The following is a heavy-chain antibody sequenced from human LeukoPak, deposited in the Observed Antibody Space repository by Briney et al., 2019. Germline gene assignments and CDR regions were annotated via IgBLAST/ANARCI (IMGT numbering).Heavy chain of an antibody. D-gene: IGHD1-26*01. V-gene: IGHV1-18*01. CDR3: ARVGATETAFDI. Sequence: ASVKVSCKASGYTFTSYGIRWVRQAPGQGLEWMGWISAYTGNTNYAQKLQGRVTMTTDTSTSTAYMELRSLRSDDTAVYYCARVGATETAFDIWGQGTMVTVSS. CDR2: ISAYTGNT. CDR1: GYTFTSYG. J-gene: IGHJ3*02.